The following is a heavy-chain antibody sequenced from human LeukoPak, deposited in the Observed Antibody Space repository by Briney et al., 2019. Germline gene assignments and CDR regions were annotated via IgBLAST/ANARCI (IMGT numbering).Heavy chain of an antibody. J-gene: IGHJ4*02. V-gene: IGHV4-34*01. Sequence: SETLSLTCAVYGGSFSGYYWSWIRQPPGKGLEWIGEINHSGSTNYNPSLKSRVTISVDTSKNQFSLKLSSVTAADTAVYYCARGRTYYDYVWGSYRYSYYFDYWGQGTLVTVSS. CDR3: ARGRTYYDYVWGSYRYSYYFDY. D-gene: IGHD3-16*02. CDR1: GGSFSGYY. CDR2: INHSGST.